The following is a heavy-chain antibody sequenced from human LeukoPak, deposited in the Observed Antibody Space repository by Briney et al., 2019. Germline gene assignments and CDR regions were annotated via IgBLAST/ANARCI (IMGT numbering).Heavy chain of an antibody. J-gene: IGHJ4*02. CDR2: ISYDGSNK. Sequence: GRSLRLSCAASGFTFSSYAMHWVRQAPGKGLEWVAVISYDGSNKYYADSVKGRFTISRDNSKNTLYLQMNSLRAEDMAVYYCAREGLYSYGPFDYWGQGTLVTVSS. D-gene: IGHD5-18*01. CDR3: AREGLYSYGPFDY. CDR1: GFTFSSYA. V-gene: IGHV3-30*04.